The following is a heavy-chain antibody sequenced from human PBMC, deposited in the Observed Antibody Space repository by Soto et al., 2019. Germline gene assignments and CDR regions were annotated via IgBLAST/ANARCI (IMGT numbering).Heavy chain of an antibody. D-gene: IGHD2-15*01. V-gene: IGHV4-31*03. CDR2: IYYSGST. CDR3: ARGTPEEGSGSGDAYCFDGLDA. J-gene: IGHJ6*04. Sequence: LSLNCTVSGRSISSGGYYLRWIRQHPGKGLEWIGYIYYSGSTYYNPSLKSRVTISVDTSKNQFHLKLRSVTAADTAVYGCARGTPEEGSGSGDAYCFDGLDACANGTTVP. CDR1: GRSISSGGYY.